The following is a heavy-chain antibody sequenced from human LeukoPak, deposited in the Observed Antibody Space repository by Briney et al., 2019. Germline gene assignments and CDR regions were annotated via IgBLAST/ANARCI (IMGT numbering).Heavy chain of an antibody. J-gene: IGHJ4*02. CDR3: ATDLPTGFGSTAY. Sequence: EASVKVSCKASGNTFTNNFMHWVRQAPGQGLEWMGLINPSGSASTYPQKLQGRVTMTRDTSTNTVYVELSSLRSEDTAVYYCATDLPTGFGSTAYWGQGTLVTVSS. CDR2: INPSGSAS. V-gene: IGHV1-46*01. CDR1: GNTFTNNF. D-gene: IGHD3-10*01.